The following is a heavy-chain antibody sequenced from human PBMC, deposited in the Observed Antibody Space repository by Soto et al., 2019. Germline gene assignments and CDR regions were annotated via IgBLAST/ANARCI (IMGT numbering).Heavy chain of an antibody. CDR3: ARAVYDSSGYYRKFDY. Sequence: ASVKVSCKASGYTFTSYAMHWVRQAPGQRLEWMGWINAGNGNTKYSQKFQGRVTITRDTSASTAYMELSSLRSEDTAVYYCARAVYDSSGYYRKFDYWGQGTLVTVSS. J-gene: IGHJ4*02. CDR1: GYTFTSYA. CDR2: INAGNGNT. D-gene: IGHD3-22*01. V-gene: IGHV1-3*01.